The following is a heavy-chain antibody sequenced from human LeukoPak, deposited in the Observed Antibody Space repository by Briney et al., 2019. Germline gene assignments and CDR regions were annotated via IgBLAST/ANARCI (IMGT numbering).Heavy chain of an antibody. V-gene: IGHV1-24*01. CDR3: ARAYTYGLGY. D-gene: IGHD5-18*01. Sequence: ASVKVSCKVSGYTLTELSMHWVRQAPGKGLEWMGGFDPEDGETIYAQNFQGRVTMTRDTSTSTVYMELSSLRSEDTAVYYCARAYTYGLGYWGQGIPVTVSS. CDR1: GYTLTELS. J-gene: IGHJ4*02. CDR2: FDPEDGET.